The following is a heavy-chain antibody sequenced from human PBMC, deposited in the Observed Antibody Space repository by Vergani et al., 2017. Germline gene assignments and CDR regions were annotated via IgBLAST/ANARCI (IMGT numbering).Heavy chain of an antibody. CDR1: GGTFSSYA. CDR3: AGDGKNNWNSDAGFDI. Sequence: QVQLVQSGAEVKKPGSSVKVSCKASGGTFSSYAISWVRQAPGQGLEWMGRIIPILGIANYAQKFQGRVTITADKSTSTAYMELSSLRSEDTAVYYCAGDGKNNWNSDAGFDIWGQGTMVTVSS. CDR2: IIPILGIA. J-gene: IGHJ3*02. D-gene: IGHD1-7*01. V-gene: IGHV1-69*04.